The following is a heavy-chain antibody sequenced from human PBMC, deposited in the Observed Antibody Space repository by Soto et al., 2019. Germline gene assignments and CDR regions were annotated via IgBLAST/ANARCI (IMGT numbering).Heavy chain of an antibody. CDR1: GFTFSSYG. CDR2: IWYDGSNK. V-gene: IGHV3-33*01. CDR3: ARALGVYCGGDCALDY. Sequence: QVQLVESGGGVVQPGRSLRLSCAASGFTFSSYGMHWVRRAPGKGLEWVAVIWYDGSNKYYADSVKGRFTISRDNSKNTLYLQMNSLRAEDTAVYYCARALGVYCGGDCALDYWGQGTLVTVSS. D-gene: IGHD2-21*02. J-gene: IGHJ4*02.